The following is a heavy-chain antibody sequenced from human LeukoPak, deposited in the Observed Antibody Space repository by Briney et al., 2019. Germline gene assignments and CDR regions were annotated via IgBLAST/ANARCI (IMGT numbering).Heavy chain of an antibody. CDR3: ASGRPFDY. V-gene: IGHV3-48*03. Sequence: PGGSLRLSCAASGFTFSTYETNWVRQAPGKGLEWFSHISSSGTTIYYADSVKGRFTIARDNAKNSLYLQMNSLRAEDTAVYYCASGRPFDYWGQGTLVTVSS. D-gene: IGHD1-1*01. J-gene: IGHJ4*02. CDR1: GFTFSTYE. CDR2: ISSSGTTI.